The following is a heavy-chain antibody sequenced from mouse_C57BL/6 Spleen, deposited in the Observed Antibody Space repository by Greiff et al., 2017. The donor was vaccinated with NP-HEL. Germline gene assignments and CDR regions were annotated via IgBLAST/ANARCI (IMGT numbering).Heavy chain of an antibody. CDR3: AREGSNYYY. D-gene: IGHD2-5*01. CDR2: IDPSDSYT. J-gene: IGHJ2*01. CDR1: GYTFTSYW. Sequence: VQLQQPGAELVRPGTSVKLSCKASGYTFTSYWMHWVKQRPGQGLEWIGVIDPSDSYTNYNQKFKGKATLTVDTSSSTAYMQLSSLTSEDSAVYYCAREGSNYYYWGQGTTLTVSS. V-gene: IGHV1-59*01.